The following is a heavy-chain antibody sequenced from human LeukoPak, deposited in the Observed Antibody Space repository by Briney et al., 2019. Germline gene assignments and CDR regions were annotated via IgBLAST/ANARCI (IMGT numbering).Heavy chain of an antibody. CDR2: INTKGET. CDR3: ATSNDAKIAPFDH. Sequence: SETLSPTCTVSGVSMSAYQWSWVRQSLEKGLEWIGCINTKGETSYNPSLKSRVTTSVDTSKSQFSPRLTSVTAADTAVYYCATSNDAKIAPFDHWGQGAPVTVSS. J-gene: IGHJ4*02. V-gene: IGHV4-4*09. D-gene: IGHD2-21*01. CDR1: GVSMSAYQ.